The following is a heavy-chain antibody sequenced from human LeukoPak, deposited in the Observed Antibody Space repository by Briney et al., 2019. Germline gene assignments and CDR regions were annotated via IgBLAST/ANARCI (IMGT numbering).Heavy chain of an antibody. D-gene: IGHD3-9*01. CDR3: ARDDILTGYRGY. Sequence: GGSLRLSCAASGFTVSSKYMSWVRQAPGKGLEWVSVIYSGGSTYYADSVKGRFTISRDNSKNTLYLQMNSLRAEDTAVYYCARDDILTGYRGYWGQGTLVTVSS. CDR2: IYSGGST. CDR1: GFTVSSKY. J-gene: IGHJ4*02. V-gene: IGHV3-53*01.